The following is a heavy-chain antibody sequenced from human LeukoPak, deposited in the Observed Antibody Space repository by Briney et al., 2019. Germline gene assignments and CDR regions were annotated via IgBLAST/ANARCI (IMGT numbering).Heavy chain of an antibody. J-gene: IGHJ4*02. D-gene: IGHD3-10*01. CDR2: ISWNSGSI. Sequence: QPGGSLRLSCAASGFTFDDYAMHWVRQAPGKGLEWVSGISWNSGSIGYADSVKGRFTISRDNAKNSLYLQMNSLRAEDMALYYCAKDIATMVRGAVDYWGQGTLLTVCS. CDR1: GFTFDDYA. CDR3: AKDIATMVRGAVDY. V-gene: IGHV3-9*03.